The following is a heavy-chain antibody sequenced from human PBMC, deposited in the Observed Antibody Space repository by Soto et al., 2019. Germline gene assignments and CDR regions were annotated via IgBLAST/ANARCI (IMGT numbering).Heavy chain of an antibody. V-gene: IGHV4-39*01. Sequence: QLQLQESGPGLVKPSETLSLTCTVSGGSISSSSYFWGWIRQPPGKGLEWIGSIYYSGNTYYNPSLKSRVTISVDTSKNQFSLKLSSATAADTAVYYRARGTSLWSGYRYGMDVWGQGTTVTVSS. CDR2: IYYSGNT. D-gene: IGHD3-3*01. CDR3: ARGTSLWSGYRYGMDV. J-gene: IGHJ6*02. CDR1: GGSISSSSYF.